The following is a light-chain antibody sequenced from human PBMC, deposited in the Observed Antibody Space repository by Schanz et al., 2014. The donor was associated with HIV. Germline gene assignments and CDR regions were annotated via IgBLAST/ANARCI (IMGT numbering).Light chain of an antibody. CDR3: SSYAGSYTWV. Sequence: QSVLTQPRSVSGSPGQSVTISCTGTSSDVGGFKYVSWYQQHPGKAPKLIVYDVTKRPSGVPDRFSGSKSGNTASLTVYGLQAEDEAEYYCSSYAGSYTWVFGGGTKLTVL. CDR2: DVT. V-gene: IGLV2-11*01. J-gene: IGLJ3*02. CDR1: SSDVGGFKY.